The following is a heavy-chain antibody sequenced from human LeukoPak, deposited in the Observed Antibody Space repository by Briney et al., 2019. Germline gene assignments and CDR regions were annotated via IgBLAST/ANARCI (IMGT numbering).Heavy chain of an antibody. Sequence: PSETLSLTCAVYGGAFSGYYWSWIRQPPGKGLEWIGEINHSGSTNYNPSLKSRVTISVDTSKNQFSLKLSSVTAADTAVYYCASHDYYDSSGPLYYFDYWGQGTLATVSS. D-gene: IGHD3-22*01. V-gene: IGHV4-34*01. J-gene: IGHJ4*02. CDR3: ASHDYYDSSGPLYYFDY. CDR1: GGAFSGYY. CDR2: INHSGST.